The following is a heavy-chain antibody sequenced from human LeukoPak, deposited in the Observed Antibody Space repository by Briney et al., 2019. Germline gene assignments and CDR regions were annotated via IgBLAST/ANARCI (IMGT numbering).Heavy chain of an antibody. CDR2: INHSGST. V-gene: IGHV4-34*01. J-gene: IGHJ4*02. D-gene: IGHD3-10*01. CDR3: ARLIYYGSGSYLGSRHFDY. CDR1: GGSFSGYY. Sequence: PSETLSLTCAVYGGSFSGYYWSWIRQPPGKGLEWIGEINHSGSTNYNPSLKSRVTISVDTSKNQFSLKLSSVTAADTAVYYCARLIYYGSGSYLGSRHFDYWGQGTLVTVSS.